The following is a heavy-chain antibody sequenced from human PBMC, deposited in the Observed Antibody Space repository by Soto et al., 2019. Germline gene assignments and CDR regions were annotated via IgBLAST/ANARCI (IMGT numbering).Heavy chain of an antibody. Sequence: ASVKVSCKTSGYAFPHYVINWVRQAPGHGLEWMGFSTHTGNTTNAQNFQRRVVLTTETSTSTAYMAVTSLTSDDTAVYYCARSGEHPLDYWGQGTPVTVYS. CDR1: GYAFPHYV. J-gene: IGHJ1*01. CDR3: ARSGEHPLDY. CDR2: STHTGNT. D-gene: IGHD1-26*01. V-gene: IGHV1-18*01.